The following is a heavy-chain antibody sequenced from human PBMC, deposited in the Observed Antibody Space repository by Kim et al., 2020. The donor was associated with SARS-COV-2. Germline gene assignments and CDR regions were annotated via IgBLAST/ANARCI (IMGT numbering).Heavy chain of an antibody. Sequence: PSLKSRVTRSVDTSKNQFSLKLSSLTAADTAVYYCARRNDWNYEFYYFDYWGQGTLVTVSS. V-gene: IGHV4-31*02. J-gene: IGHJ4*02. D-gene: IGHD1-7*01. CDR3: ARRNDWNYEFYYFDY.